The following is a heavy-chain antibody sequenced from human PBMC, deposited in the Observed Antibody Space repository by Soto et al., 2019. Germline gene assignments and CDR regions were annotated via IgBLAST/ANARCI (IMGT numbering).Heavy chain of an antibody. Sequence: SETLSLTCTVSGGSISSYCWSWIRQPPGKGLEWIGYIYYSGSTNYNPSLKSRVTISVDTSKNQFSLKLSSVTAADTAVYYCARGLDSSGSNWFDPWGQGTLVTVSS. CDR1: GGSISSYC. CDR3: ARGLDSSGSNWFDP. V-gene: IGHV4-59*01. D-gene: IGHD3-22*01. CDR2: IYYSGST. J-gene: IGHJ5*02.